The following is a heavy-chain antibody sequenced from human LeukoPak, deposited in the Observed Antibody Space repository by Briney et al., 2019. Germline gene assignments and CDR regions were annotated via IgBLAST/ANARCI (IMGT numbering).Heavy chain of an antibody. V-gene: IGHV1-2*02. D-gene: IGHD2-15*01. CDR1: GYTFIGYY. CDR2: INPNSGDT. J-gene: IGHJ4*02. CDR3: ARERTSGGRARDY. Sequence: GASVKVSCKASGYTFIGYYMYWVRQAPGQGLEWMGRINPNSGDTIDAQKFQGRVTMTRDMSISTAHMELSRLRSDDTAVDYCARERTSGGRARDYWGQGTLVTVSS.